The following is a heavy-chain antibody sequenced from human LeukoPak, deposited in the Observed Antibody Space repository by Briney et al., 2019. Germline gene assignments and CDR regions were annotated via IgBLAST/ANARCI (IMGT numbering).Heavy chain of an antibody. J-gene: IGHJ4*02. CDR2: INPNSGGT. D-gene: IGHD7-27*01. CDR3: ARERTGESDFDY. CDR1: GYTFTGYF. V-gene: IGHV1-2*02. Sequence: GASVKVSCKASGYTFTGYFMHWVRQAPGQGLEGMGWINPNSGGTNYAQNFKGRVTMTRDTSISTAYMELSRLTSDDTAVYYCARERTGESDFDYWGQGTLVTVSS.